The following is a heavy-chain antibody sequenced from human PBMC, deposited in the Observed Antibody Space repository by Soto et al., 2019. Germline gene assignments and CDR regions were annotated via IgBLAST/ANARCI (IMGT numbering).Heavy chain of an antibody. Sequence: QVQLVQSGAELKKPGASVKVSCKTSGYTFSNYAISWVRQAPGQGLEWMGWISSYNSNNGDTKSAQMLQGRVTRTMDTAATTAYMELGSLRSDDTAVYYCARAELERGEVGYFGMDVWGQGTTVTVSS. CDR2: ISSYNSNNGDT. CDR1: GYTFSNYA. J-gene: IGHJ6*02. CDR3: ARAELERGEVGYFGMDV. V-gene: IGHV1-18*04. D-gene: IGHD1-1*01.